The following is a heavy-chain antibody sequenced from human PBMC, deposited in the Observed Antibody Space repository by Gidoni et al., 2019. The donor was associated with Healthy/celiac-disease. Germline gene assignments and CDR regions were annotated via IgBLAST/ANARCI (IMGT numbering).Heavy chain of an antibody. Sequence: GKGLEWVSAISGSGGSTYYADSVKGRFTISRDNSKNTLYLQMNSLRAEDTAVYYCAKGIPDYYYDSSGHKAFDIWGQGTMVTVSS. D-gene: IGHD3-22*01. CDR3: AKGIPDYYYDSSGHKAFDI. CDR2: ISGSGGST. V-gene: IGHV3-23*01. J-gene: IGHJ3*02.